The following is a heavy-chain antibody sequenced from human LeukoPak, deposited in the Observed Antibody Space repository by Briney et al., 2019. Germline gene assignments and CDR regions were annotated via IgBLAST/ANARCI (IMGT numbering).Heavy chain of an antibody. CDR2: ISGSGGDT. D-gene: IGHD3-10*01. CDR3: AKDWYGSEIDY. Sequence: GGSLRLSCAASGFTLSSYAMSWVRQAPGKGMEWVSAISGSGGDTYYADSVKGRFTISRDNSKNTLYLQMNSLRAEDTAVYYCAKDWYGSEIDYWGQGTLVTVSS. J-gene: IGHJ4*02. V-gene: IGHV3-23*01. CDR1: GFTLSSYA.